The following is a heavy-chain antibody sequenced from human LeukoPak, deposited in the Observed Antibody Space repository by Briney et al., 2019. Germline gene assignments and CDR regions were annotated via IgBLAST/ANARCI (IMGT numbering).Heavy chain of an antibody. J-gene: IGHJ4*02. CDR3: ARGMRDSESYVVEY. Sequence: SSETLSLTCTVSGGSVTNDNYFWSWTRQPPGEGLEWIGYIYHSAGSYFNPSLKSRVTMSIDTSRNQFSLKLSSVTAADTAVYHCARGMRDSESYVVEYWGQGTLVTVSS. CDR2: IYHSAGS. V-gene: IGHV4-30-4*01. CDR1: GGSVTNDNYF. D-gene: IGHD1-26*01.